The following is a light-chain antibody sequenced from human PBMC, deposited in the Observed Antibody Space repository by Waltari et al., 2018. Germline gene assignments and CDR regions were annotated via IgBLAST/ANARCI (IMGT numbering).Light chain of an antibody. CDR2: EVF. V-gene: IGLV2-8*01. J-gene: IGLJ2*01. Sequence: QPALTQPPSASGSLGHSVTLSCPCSRSSVGRYKFVSWYQQYPGKAPKLIFYEVFKRPPGVPDRFSGSKSGNTASLTVSGLQPEDEADYYCSSYAGGNTLVFGGGTRLTVL. CDR3: SSYAGGNTLV. CDR1: RSSVGRYKF.